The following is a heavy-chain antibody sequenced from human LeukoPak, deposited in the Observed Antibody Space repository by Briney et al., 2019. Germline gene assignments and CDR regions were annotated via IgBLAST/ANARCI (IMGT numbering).Heavy chain of an antibody. CDR2: NNGDGSTT. D-gene: IGHD2-15*01. Sequence: GGPLRLPCVPSGFTPRGYWMYWFRKAPGKGLMYISRNNGDGSTTNYADVVEGRFTMSRDNVKNTLYLQMNSLRVEDTAVYYCARDPRNVGLAPWGQGTLVTVSS. V-gene: IGHV3-74*01. CDR3: ARDPRNVGLAP. J-gene: IGHJ5*02. CDR1: GFTPRGYW.